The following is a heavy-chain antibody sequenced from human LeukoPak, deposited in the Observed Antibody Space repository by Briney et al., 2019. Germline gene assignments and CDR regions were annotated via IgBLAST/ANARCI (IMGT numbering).Heavy chain of an antibody. Sequence: GGSLRLSCAASGFTFSIYEMNWVRQAPGKGLEWVSYIGSSGDTIYYSDSVKGRFTISRDNAKNSLYLQMNSLRAEDTAVYYCASLEGTTPYWGQGTLVTVSS. CDR3: ASLEGTTPY. D-gene: IGHD1-7*01. J-gene: IGHJ4*02. CDR2: IGSSGDTI. CDR1: GFTFSIYE. V-gene: IGHV3-48*03.